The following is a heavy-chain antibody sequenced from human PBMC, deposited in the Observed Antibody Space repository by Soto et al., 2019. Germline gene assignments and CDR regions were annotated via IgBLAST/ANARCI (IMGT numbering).Heavy chain of an antibody. J-gene: IGHJ4*02. Sequence: QVQLVQSGAEVKKPGSSVMVSCKASGGTFSSYAISWVRQAPGQGLEWMGGIIPIFGTANYAQKFQGRVPITADKCTSPAYMDLSRLISEDKAVYYGARDEGYGGYWGQRDLVNVSS. CDR2: IIPIFGTA. CDR1: GGTFSSYA. V-gene: IGHV1-69*06. CDR3: ARDEGYGGY. D-gene: IGHD4-17*01.